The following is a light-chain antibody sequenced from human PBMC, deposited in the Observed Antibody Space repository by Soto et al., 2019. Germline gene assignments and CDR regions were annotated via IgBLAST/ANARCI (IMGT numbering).Light chain of an antibody. CDR1: QSVRSY. CDR2: DTS. Sequence: EIVLTQSPATLSLSPGERATLSCRASQSVRSYLAWYQQKPGQAPRLLIYDTSSRAIGIPARFSGSGSGTDFTLTISSLEPEDFAVYHCQQRSNWPVTFGQGTRLEIK. V-gene: IGKV3-11*01. J-gene: IGKJ5*01. CDR3: QQRSNWPVT.